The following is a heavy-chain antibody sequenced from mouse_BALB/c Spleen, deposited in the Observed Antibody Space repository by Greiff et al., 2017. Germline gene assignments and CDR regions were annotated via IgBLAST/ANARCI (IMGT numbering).Heavy chain of an antibody. Sequence: QVQLQQSGPELVRPGVSVKISCKGSGYTFTDYAMHWVKQSHAKSLEWIGVISTYYGNTNYNQKFKGKATMTVDKSSSTAYMELARLTSEDSAIYYCARSRWDYEDYYAMDYWGQGTSVTVSS. CDR2: ISTYYGNT. CDR1: GYTFTDYA. V-gene: IGHV1-67*01. CDR3: ARSRWDYEDYYAMDY. J-gene: IGHJ4*01. D-gene: IGHD2-4*01.